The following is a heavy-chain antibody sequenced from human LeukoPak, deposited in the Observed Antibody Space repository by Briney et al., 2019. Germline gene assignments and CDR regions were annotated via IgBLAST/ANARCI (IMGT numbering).Heavy chain of an antibody. Sequence: SVKVSRKASGGTFSSYAISWVRQAPGQGLEWMGGIIPIFGTANYAQKFQGRVTITTDESTSTAYMELSSLRSEDTAVYYCARGPFHGDYPLDAAFDIWGQGTMVTVSS. V-gene: IGHV1-69*05. CDR1: GGTFSSYA. J-gene: IGHJ3*02. CDR2: IIPIFGTA. CDR3: ARGPFHGDYPLDAAFDI. D-gene: IGHD4-17*01.